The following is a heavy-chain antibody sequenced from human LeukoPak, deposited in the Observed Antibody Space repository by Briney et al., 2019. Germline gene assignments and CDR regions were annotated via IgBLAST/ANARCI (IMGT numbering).Heavy chain of an antibody. CDR2: ISYDGSNK. CDR1: GFTFNSYG. Sequence: GGSLRLSCAASGFTFNSYGMHWVRQAPGKGLEWVAVISYDGSNKYYADSVKGRFTISRDNSENTLYLQMNSLRAEDTAVYYCAKDGRTSGWPDYWGQGTLVTVSS. J-gene: IGHJ4*02. V-gene: IGHV3-30*18. CDR3: AKDGRTSGWPDY. D-gene: IGHD6-19*01.